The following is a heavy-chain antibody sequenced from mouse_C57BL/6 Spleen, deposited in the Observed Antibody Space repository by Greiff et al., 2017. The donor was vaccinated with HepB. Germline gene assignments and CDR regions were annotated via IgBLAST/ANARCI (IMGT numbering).Heavy chain of an antibody. Sequence: QVQLQQPGAELVKPGASVKLSCKASGYTFTSYWMHWVKQRPGQGLEWIGMIHPNSGSTNYNEKFKSKATLTVDKSSSTAYMQLISLTSEDSAVYYCASLRRDAMDYWGQGTSVTVSS. CDR2: IHPNSGST. V-gene: IGHV1-64*01. CDR1: GYTFTSYW. D-gene: IGHD1-1*01. CDR3: ASLRRDAMDY. J-gene: IGHJ4*01.